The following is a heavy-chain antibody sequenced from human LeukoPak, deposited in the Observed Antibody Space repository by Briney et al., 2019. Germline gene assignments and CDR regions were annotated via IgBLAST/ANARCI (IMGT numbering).Heavy chain of an antibody. J-gene: IGHJ4*02. CDR2: IYYSGST. V-gene: IGHV4-59*08. D-gene: IGHD4-17*01. CDR3: ARHLYAGTTVTTSFDY. CDR1: GGSISSYY. Sequence: SETLSLTCTVSGGSISSYYWSWIRQPPGKGLEWIGYIYYSGSTNYNPSLKSRVTISVDTSKNQFSLKLSSVTAADTAVYYCARHLYAGTTVTTSFDYWGQGTLVTVSS.